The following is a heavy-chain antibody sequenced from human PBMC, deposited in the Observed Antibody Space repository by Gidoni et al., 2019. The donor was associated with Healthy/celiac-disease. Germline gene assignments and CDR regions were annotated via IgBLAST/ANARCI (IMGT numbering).Heavy chain of an antibody. D-gene: IGHD3-16*02. CDR3: ASWATGPVWGSYRGGIDY. CDR1: GFTFSSYA. Sequence: QVQLVESGGGVVQPGRSLRLSCAASGFTFSSYAMHWVRQAPGQGLEWVAVISYDGSNKYYADSVKGRFTISRDNSKTTLYLQMNSLRAEDTAVYYCASWATGPVWGSYRGGIDYWGQGTLVTVSS. CDR2: ISYDGSNK. V-gene: IGHV3-30-3*01. J-gene: IGHJ4*02.